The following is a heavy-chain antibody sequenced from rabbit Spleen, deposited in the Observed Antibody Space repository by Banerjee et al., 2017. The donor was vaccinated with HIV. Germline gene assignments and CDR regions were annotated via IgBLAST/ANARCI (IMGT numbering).Heavy chain of an antibody. CDR1: VIDFSNNYG. CDR3: ARDAAGREDFNL. V-gene: IGHV1S40*01. CDR2: IGARSSCAT. Sequence: QSLEESWRDLVMPVAFLTLTCKVSVIDFSNNYGMCWGSPATGKGLEWIACIGARSSCATYYASWAKGRFSISRTWSTTVTLQMTSLTVADTAAYFCARDAAGREDFNLWGQGTLVTVS. J-gene: IGHJ4*01. D-gene: IGHD4-2*01.